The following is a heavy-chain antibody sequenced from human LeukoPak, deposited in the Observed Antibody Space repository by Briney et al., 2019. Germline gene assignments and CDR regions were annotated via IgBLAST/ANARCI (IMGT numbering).Heavy chain of an antibody. CDR1: GGSVSSGSYY. CDR2: IYYSGST. CDR3: ARGPPRRYFDWLTDYYYYYGMDV. D-gene: IGHD3-9*01. J-gene: IGHJ6*02. Sequence: SETLSLTCTVSGGSVSSGSYYWSWIRQPPGKGLEWIGYIYYSGSTYYNPSLKSRVTISVDTSKNQFSLKLSSVTAADTAVYYCARGPPRRYFDWLTDYYYYYGMDVWGQGTTVTVSS. V-gene: IGHV4-30-4*01.